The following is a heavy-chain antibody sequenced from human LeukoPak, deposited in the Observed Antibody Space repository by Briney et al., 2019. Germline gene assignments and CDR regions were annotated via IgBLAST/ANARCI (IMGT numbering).Heavy chain of an antibody. D-gene: IGHD5-12*01. J-gene: IGHJ4*02. CDR3: ASFGPRGGYVFDY. Sequence: GASVKASCKASGGTFSSYAISWVRQAPGQGLEWMGGIIPIFGTANYAQKFQGRVTITADKSTSTAYMELSSLRSEDTAVYYCASFGPRGGYVFDYWGQGTLVTVSS. CDR2: IIPIFGTA. CDR1: GGTFSSYA. V-gene: IGHV1-69*06.